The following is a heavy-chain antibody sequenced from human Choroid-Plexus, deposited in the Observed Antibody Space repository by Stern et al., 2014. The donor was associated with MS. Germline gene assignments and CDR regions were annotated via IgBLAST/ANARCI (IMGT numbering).Heavy chain of an antibody. Sequence: VQLVESGGGVVQPGRPLRLSCAASGFTFGSCAMHWVRQAPGKGLEWVAGVSYDGSNKYYADSVKGRLPVSRDNSQNTLYMQMSSLRAEDTAVYYCAKDRQYLTYFFDHWGQGSLVTVSS. J-gene: IGHJ5*02. D-gene: IGHD2-8*01. V-gene: IGHV3-30*18. CDR2: VSYDGSNK. CDR1: GFTFGSCA. CDR3: AKDRQYLTYFFDH.